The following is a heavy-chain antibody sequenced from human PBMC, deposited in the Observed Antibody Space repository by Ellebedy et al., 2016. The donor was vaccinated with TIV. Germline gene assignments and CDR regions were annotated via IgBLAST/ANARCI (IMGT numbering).Heavy chain of an antibody. CDR2: FDPEDGET. J-gene: IGHJ2*01. D-gene: IGHD6-13*01. CDR3: ARDPNAGMGVVPFDL. Sequence: ASVKVSCXVSGYTLTELSMHWVRQAPGKGLEWMGGFDPEDGETIYAQKFQGRVTMTRDTSTSTVYMELSSLRSEDTAVYYCARDPNAGMGVVPFDLWGRGTLVTVSS. CDR1: GYTLTELS. V-gene: IGHV1-24*01.